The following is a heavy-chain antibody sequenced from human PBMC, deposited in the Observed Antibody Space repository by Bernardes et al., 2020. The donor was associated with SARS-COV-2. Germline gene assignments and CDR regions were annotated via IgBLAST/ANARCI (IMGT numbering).Heavy chain of an antibody. Sequence: SEPLSLTCTVSGGSINSYYWSWVRQPAGKGLEWIGRIYTSGSTNYNPSLKSRVTMSVDTSKNQFSLRLSSVTAADTAVYYCARVVPYTTSSYYFDYWGQGTLVTVSS. CDR2: IYTSGST. V-gene: IGHV4-4*07. CDR1: GGSINSYY. CDR3: ARVVPYTTSSYYFDY. J-gene: IGHJ4*02. D-gene: IGHD6-6*01.